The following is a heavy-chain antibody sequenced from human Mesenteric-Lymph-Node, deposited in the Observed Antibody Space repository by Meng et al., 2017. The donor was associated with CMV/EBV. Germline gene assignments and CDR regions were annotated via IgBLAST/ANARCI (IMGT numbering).Heavy chain of an antibody. Sequence: SETLSLTCTVSGGSISSYYWAWIRQPPGKGLEWIGYIYYSGNTNYNPSLQSRVTISVDTSKNQFSMRLSSVTAADTAVYYCARDTHLSSSWYIDYWGQGILVTVSS. V-gene: IGHV4-59*01. J-gene: IGHJ4*02. CDR1: GGSISSYY. D-gene: IGHD6-13*01. CDR2: IYYSGNT. CDR3: ARDTHLSSSWYIDY.